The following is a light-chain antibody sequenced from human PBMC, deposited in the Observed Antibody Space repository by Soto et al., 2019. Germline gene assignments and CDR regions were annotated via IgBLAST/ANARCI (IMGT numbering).Light chain of an antibody. CDR2: DAG. CDR3: MLSYTGTRPVV. CDR1: TGDVTSGHW. Sequence: QAVVTPEPSLTVSPGGPVTLTCGSSTGDVTSGHWPYWFQQKPGQAPRTLIFDAGKKHSWTPARFSGSLLGGKAALTLSGARPEDEADYYCMLSYTGTRPVVFGGGTKLTVL. J-gene: IGLJ2*01. V-gene: IGLV7-46*01.